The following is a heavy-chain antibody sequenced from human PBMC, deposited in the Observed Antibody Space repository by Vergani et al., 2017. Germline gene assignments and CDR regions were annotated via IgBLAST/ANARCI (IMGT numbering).Heavy chain of an antibody. Sequence: EVQLLESGGGLVQPGGSLRLSCAASGFTFSSYAMSWVRQAPGKGLEWVSAISGSGGSTYYADSVKGRFTISRDNSKNTLYLQMNSLRAEDTAVYYCARGGDRSGYYQRVFDYWGQGTLVTVSS. V-gene: IGHV3-23*01. D-gene: IGHD3-22*01. CDR3: ARGGDRSGYYQRVFDY. CDR2: ISGSGGST. J-gene: IGHJ4*02. CDR1: GFTFSSYA.